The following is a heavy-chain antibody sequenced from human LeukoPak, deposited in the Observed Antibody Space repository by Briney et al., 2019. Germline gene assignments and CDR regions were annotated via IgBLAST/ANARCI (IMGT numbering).Heavy chain of an antibody. CDR2: IYSGGST. Sequence: PGGSLRLSCAASGFTVSSNYMIWVRQAPGKGLEWVSVIYSGGSTNYADSVKGRFTISRDNSKNTLYLQMNGLRAEDTAVYYCARDRHYGSAAFDYWGQGTLVTVSS. D-gene: IGHD3-10*01. CDR1: GFTVSSNY. V-gene: IGHV3-53*01. J-gene: IGHJ4*02. CDR3: ARDRHYGSAAFDY.